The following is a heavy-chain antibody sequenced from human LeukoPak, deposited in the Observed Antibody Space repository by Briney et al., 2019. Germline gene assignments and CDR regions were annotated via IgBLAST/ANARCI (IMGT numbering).Heavy chain of an antibody. J-gene: IGHJ4*02. CDR1: GYIFTSNW. V-gene: IGHV5-51*01. CDR3: ARLRGGGDSSADY. D-gene: IGHD2-21*02. Sequence: GASLQISCQCSGYIFTSNWIGWVRQLPGKGLEWMGIIYPGDSDTRYSPSFQGQVTFSADKSISTAYLQWSSLKASDTAMYYCARLRGGGDSSADYWGQGTLVTVSS. CDR2: IYPGDSDT.